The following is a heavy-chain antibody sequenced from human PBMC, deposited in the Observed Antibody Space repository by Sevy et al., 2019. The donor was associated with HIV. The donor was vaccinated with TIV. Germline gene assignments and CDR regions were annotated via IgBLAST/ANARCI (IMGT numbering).Heavy chain of an antibody. CDR1: GGSISSYY. J-gene: IGHJ6*03. V-gene: IGHV4-4*07. CDR2: IYTSGST. CDR3: ARDWHSSSPPIYYYYYMDV. D-gene: IGHD6-13*01. Sequence: SETLSLTCTVSGGSISSYYWSWIRQPAGKGLEWIGRIYTSGSTNYNPSLKSRVTMSVDTSKNQFSLKLSSVTAADTDVYYCARDWHSSSPPIYYYYYMDVWGKGTTVTVSS.